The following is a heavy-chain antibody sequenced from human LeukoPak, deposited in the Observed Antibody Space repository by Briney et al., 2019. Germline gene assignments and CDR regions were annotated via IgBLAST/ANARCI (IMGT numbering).Heavy chain of an antibody. D-gene: IGHD1-7*01. J-gene: IGHJ4*02. CDR3: ARVRTGTTDY. Sequence: PGGSLRLSCAASGFTFSSYAMSWVRQAPGKGLEWVSSISSSSSYIYYADSVKGRFTISRDNAKNSLYLQMNSLRAEDTAVYYCARVRTGTTDYWGQGTLVTVSS. V-gene: IGHV3-21*01. CDR1: GFTFSSYA. CDR2: ISSSSSYI.